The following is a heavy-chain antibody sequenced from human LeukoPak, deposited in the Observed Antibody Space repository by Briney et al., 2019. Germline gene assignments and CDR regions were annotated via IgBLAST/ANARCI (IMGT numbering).Heavy chain of an antibody. CDR2: INPNSGGT. V-gene: IGHV1-2*02. CDR3: ARVLKQWLVYYFDY. Sequence: ASVKVSCKASGYTFTGYHMHWVRQAPGQGLEWMGWINPNSGGTNYAQKFQGRVTMTRDTSISTAYMELSRLRSDDTAVYYCARVLKQWLVYYFDYWGQGTLVTVSS. J-gene: IGHJ4*02. D-gene: IGHD6-19*01. CDR1: GYTFTGYH.